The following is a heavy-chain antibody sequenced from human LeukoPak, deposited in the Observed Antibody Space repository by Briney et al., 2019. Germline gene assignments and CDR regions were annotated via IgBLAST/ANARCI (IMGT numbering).Heavy chain of an antibody. CDR1: GGSISSYY. Sequence: SETLSLTCTVSGGSISSYYWSWIRQPPGKGLEWIGYIYYSGSTNYNPSLKSRGTISVDTSKNQFSLKLSSGTAADTAVYYCARLGSSSYHYYYYYGMDVWGQGTTVTVSS. CDR3: ARLGSSSYHYYYYYGMDV. V-gene: IGHV4-59*08. J-gene: IGHJ6*02. D-gene: IGHD6-6*01. CDR2: IYYSGST.